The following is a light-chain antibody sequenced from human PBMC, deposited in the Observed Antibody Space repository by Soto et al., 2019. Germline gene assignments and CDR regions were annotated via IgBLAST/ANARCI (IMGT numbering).Light chain of an antibody. V-gene: IGLV2-14*01. Sequence: QSALTQPASVSGSPGQSITIYCTGTSSDVGGYNYVSWYQQHPGKAPKLMIYEVSNRPSGVSNRFSGSKSGNTASLTISGLQAEDEADYYGSSYTSSSTLYVVFGGGTKVTVL. CDR2: EVS. CDR1: SSDVGGYNY. J-gene: IGLJ2*01. CDR3: SSYTSSSTLYVV.